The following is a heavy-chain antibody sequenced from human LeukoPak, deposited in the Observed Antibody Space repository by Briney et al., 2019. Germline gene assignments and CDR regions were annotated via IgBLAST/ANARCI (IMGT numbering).Heavy chain of an antibody. J-gene: IGHJ4*02. V-gene: IGHV4-34*01. CDR1: GGSFSGYY. Sequence: PSETLSLTCAVYGGSFSGYYWSWIRQPPGKGLEWIGEINHSGSTNYNPSLKSRVTISVDTSKNQFSLKLSSVTAADTAVCYCARGRRYYYDSSGYRHWGQGTLVTVSS. CDR2: INHSGST. D-gene: IGHD3-22*01. CDR3: ARGRRYYYDSSGYRH.